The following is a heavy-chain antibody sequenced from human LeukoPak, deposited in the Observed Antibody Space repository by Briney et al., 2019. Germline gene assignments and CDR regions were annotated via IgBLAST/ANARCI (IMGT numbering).Heavy chain of an antibody. Sequence: GGSLRLSCAASGFTFKKYWMNWVRQVPGKGLECLANIKEDGSETYYADSVKGRFTISRDNPKNLLFLQINSLRVEDTAVYYCARETPRRGEARDGYRWGQGTLVTVSS. V-gene: IGHV3-7*01. J-gene: IGHJ4*02. CDR1: GFTFKKYW. CDR2: IKEDGSET. CDR3: ARETPRRGEARDGYR. D-gene: IGHD5-24*01.